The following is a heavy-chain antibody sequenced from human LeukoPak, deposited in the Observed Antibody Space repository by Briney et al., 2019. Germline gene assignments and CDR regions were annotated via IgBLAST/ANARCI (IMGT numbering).Heavy chain of an antibody. D-gene: IGHD3-16*02. CDR2: INDNGADT. CDR3: AKALSSSFYYFDL. V-gene: IGHV3-23*01. J-gene: IGHJ2*01. Sequence: GGSLRLSCAASGFTFSSYAMSWVCQAPGRGLKWTSTINDNGADTYYADSVKGRFTISRDNSYNTVSLQMNSLRDEDTGVYYCAKALSSSFYYFDLGGRGTLVTVSS. CDR1: GFTFSSYA.